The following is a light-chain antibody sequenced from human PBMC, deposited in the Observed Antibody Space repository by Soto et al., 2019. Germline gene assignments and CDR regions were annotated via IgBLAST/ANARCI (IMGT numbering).Light chain of an antibody. CDR2: ATS. CDR1: QNIGKF. V-gene: IGKV1-39*01. Sequence: DIQMTQSPSSLSASVGDRVTITCRPSQNIGKFLNWYQQKPGKAPTALIHATSTLQSGVSSRFSGSGSDTDFTLTITSLQPGDFATYFCQQILSWPLTFGGGT. J-gene: IGKJ4*01. CDR3: QQILSWPLT.